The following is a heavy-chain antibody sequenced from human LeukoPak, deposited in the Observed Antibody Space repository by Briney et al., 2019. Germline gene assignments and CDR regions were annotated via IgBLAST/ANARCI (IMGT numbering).Heavy chain of an antibody. Sequence: SETLSLTCTVSGYSISRGYYWGWIRQPPGKGLEWIGAIYHSGSTYYNPSLKSRVTISVDTSKNQFSLKFTSVTAADTAVYYCARQPYSGSYLYYFDYWGQGTLVTVSS. V-gene: IGHV4-38-2*02. J-gene: IGHJ4*02. CDR1: GYSISRGYY. CDR2: IYHSGST. D-gene: IGHD1-26*01. CDR3: ARQPYSGSYLYYFDY.